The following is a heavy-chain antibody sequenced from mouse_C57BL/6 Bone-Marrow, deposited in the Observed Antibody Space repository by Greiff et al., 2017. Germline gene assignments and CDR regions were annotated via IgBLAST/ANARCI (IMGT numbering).Heavy chain of an antibody. Sequence: QVQLQQPGAELVKPGASVKLSCKASGYTFTSYWMHWVKQRPGQGLEWIGMIHPNSGSTNYNEKFKSKATLTVDKSSSTAYMQLSSLTSEDAAVYYCARLNYYGSSYGYAIDYWGQGTSVTVSS. CDR1: GYTFTSYW. D-gene: IGHD1-1*01. J-gene: IGHJ4*01. V-gene: IGHV1-64*01. CDR3: ARLNYYGSSYGYAIDY. CDR2: IHPNSGST.